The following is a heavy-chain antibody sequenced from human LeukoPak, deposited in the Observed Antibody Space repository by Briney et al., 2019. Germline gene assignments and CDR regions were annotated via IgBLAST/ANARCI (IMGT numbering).Heavy chain of an antibody. Sequence: GGSLRLSCAASGFTFSNHWMSWVRQAPGKGLKWVANIKEDGSEKYYADSVKGRFTISRDNAKNTLNLQMNSLRAEDTAVYYCAREGLWVGLDSGKTRQAYWESWGQGTMVTVSS. D-gene: IGHD2-21*01. CDR1: GFTFSNHW. CDR3: AREGLWVGLDSGKTRQAYWES. V-gene: IGHV3-7*04. CDR2: IKEDGSEK. J-gene: IGHJ3*01.